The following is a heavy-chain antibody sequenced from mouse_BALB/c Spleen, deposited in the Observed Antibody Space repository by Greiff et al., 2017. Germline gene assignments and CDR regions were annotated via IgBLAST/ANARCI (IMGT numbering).Heavy chain of an antibody. CDR3: ARRLRLKGGYYFDY. V-gene: IGHV14-3*02. CDR1: GFNIKDTY. J-gene: IGHJ2*01. Sequence: VQLQQSGAELVKPGASVKLSCTASGFNIKDTYMHWVKQRPEQGLEWIGRIDPANGNTKYDLKFQGKATITADTSSNTAYLQLSSLTSEDTAVYYCARRLRLKGGYYFDYWGQGTTLTVSS. CDR2: IDPANGNT. D-gene: IGHD1-2*01.